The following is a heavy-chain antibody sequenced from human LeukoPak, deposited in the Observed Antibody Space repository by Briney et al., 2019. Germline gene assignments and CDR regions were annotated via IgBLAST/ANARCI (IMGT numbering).Heavy chain of an antibody. CDR3: AKGNYYDLPYYFDY. CDR1: GFTFDDYA. J-gene: IGHJ4*02. D-gene: IGHD3-22*01. Sequence: GRSLRLSCAASGFTFDDYAMHWVRQAPGKCLEWVSGFSWNSGSIGYADSVKGRFTISRDNAKNSLYLQMNSLRAEDTALYYCAKGNYYDLPYYFDYWGQGTLVTVSS. CDR2: FSWNSGSI. V-gene: IGHV3-9*01.